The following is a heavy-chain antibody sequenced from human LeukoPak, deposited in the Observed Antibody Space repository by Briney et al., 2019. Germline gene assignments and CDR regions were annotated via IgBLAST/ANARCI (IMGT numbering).Heavy chain of an antibody. CDR3: ARVDAEGSGVKYFDY. J-gene: IGHJ4*02. CDR1: GYTFTNYY. Sequence: GASVKVSCKASGYTFTNYYMHWVRQAPGQGLEWMGIIYPSGGSTSYAQKFQGRVTMTRDTSTSTVYMELSSLRSEDTAVYFCARVDAEGSGVKYFDYWGQGTLVTVSS. V-gene: IGHV1-46*01. D-gene: IGHD3-10*01. CDR2: IYPSGGST.